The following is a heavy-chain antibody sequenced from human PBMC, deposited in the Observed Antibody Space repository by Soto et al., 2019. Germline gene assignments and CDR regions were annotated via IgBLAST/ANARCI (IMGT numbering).Heavy chain of an antibody. CDR1: GFTFSSYA. V-gene: IGHV3-23*01. J-gene: IGHJ3*02. CDR3: TRDHILTGYSPDAFDI. D-gene: IGHD3-9*01. CDR2: ISDSDGST. Sequence: GGSLRLSCAASGFTFSSYAMSWVRQAPGKGLEWVSGISDSDGSTYYADSVKGRVTISRDNSKNTLYLQMNSLRAEDTALYYCTRDHILTGYSPDAFDIWGQGTMVNVS.